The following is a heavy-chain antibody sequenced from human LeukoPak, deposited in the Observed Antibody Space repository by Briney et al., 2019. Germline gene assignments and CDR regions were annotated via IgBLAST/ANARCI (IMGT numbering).Heavy chain of an antibody. CDR3: ARHGLERRKDWFDP. CDR2: IYTSGST. J-gene: IGHJ5*02. Sequence: SETLSLTCTVSGGSISSYYWSWIRQPPGKGLEWIGYIYTSGSTNYNPSLKSRVTISVDTSKNQFSLKLGSVTAADTAVYYCARHGLERRKDWFDPWGQGTLVTVSS. D-gene: IGHD1-1*01. V-gene: IGHV4-4*09. CDR1: GGSISSYY.